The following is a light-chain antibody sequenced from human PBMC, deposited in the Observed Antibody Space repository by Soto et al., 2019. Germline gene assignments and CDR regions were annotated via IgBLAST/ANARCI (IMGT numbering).Light chain of an antibody. V-gene: IGKV3-20*01. CDR2: GAS. CDR3: QQFGGSSYT. Sequence: ESVLTQSPCTLSLSPGERATLSCRSSQSVSSTYLAWYQQKPGQAPRLLIYGASSRATGIPDRFSGSGSGTDFTLIISRLEPEDFAVYYCQQFGGSSYTFGQGTKLEIK. J-gene: IGKJ2*01. CDR1: QSVSSTY.